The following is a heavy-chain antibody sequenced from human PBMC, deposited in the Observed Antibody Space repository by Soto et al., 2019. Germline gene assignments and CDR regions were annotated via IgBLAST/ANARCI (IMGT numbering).Heavy chain of an antibody. D-gene: IGHD3-22*01. CDR1: GYSFAGYW. CDR2: IDPSDSQT. V-gene: IGHV5-10-1*01. Sequence: PGESLKISCKGSGYSFAGYWTTWVRQKPGKGLEWMGRIDPSDSQTYYSPSFRGHVTISVTKSITTVFLQWSSLGASDTAMYYCARQIYDSDTGPNFQYYFDSWGQGTPVTVSS. J-gene: IGHJ4*02. CDR3: ARQIYDSDTGPNFQYYFDS.